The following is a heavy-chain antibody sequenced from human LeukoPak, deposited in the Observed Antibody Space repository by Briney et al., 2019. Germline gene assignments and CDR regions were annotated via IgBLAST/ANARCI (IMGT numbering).Heavy chain of an antibody. V-gene: IGHV5-51*01. J-gene: IGHJ6*03. CDR1: GYSFTSYW. CDR3: ARHVSDCSTTSCYGSRYMDV. D-gene: IGHD2-2*01. CDR2: IYPGDSDT. Sequence: GESPKISCKGSGYSFTSYWIGWVRQMPGKGLEWVGIIYPGDSDTRYSPSFQGQVTISADKSVSTAYLQWSSLKASDTAMYYCARHVSDCSTTSCYGSRYMDVWGKGTTVTISS.